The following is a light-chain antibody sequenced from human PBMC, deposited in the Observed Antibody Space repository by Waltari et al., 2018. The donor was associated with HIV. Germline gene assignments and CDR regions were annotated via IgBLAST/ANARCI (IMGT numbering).Light chain of an antibody. Sequence: SYVLIPSLSVSVAPGQTATLTSGGKNIVSESVHCNQQKPGQAPILVVYDDNDRPSGIPERFSGSNSGNTATLTISRVEAGDEADYYCHVWYGSNDRLYVFGGGTKLTVL. CDR3: HVWYGSNDRLYV. CDR1: NIVSES. V-gene: IGLV3-21*02. CDR2: DDN. J-gene: IGLJ3*02.